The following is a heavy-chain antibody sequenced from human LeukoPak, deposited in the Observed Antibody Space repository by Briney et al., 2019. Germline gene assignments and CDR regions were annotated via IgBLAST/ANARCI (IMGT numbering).Heavy chain of an antibody. D-gene: IGHD2-15*01. CDR2: IYYTGST. V-gene: IGHV4-39*07. CDR3: ARHRGRLYSPFDY. J-gene: IGHJ4*02. Sequence: SETLSLTCIVSGGSISRSGYYWGWIRQPPGKGLAWIGSIYYTGSTFYNPSLKSRVTISVDTSKNQFSLKLSSVTAADTAVYYCARHRGRLYSPFDYWGQGTLVTVSS. CDR1: GGSISRSGYY.